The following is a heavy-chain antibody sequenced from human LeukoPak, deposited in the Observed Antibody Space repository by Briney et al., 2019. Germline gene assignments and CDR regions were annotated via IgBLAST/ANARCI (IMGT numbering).Heavy chain of an antibody. CDR3: ARAISYGSGTTAFDY. J-gene: IGHJ4*02. Sequence: SATLSLACTVAGGSISSDYCSSIRRPAGKGLECIGRSYNSGSTNYNTKYNPSLPSRVTMSVDTSKHKFSLKLNSVSTADTAVYFCARAISYGSGTTAFDYWGQGTLVTASP. CDR1: GGSISSDY. D-gene: IGHD3-10*01. CDR2: SYNSGST. V-gene: IGHV4-4*07.